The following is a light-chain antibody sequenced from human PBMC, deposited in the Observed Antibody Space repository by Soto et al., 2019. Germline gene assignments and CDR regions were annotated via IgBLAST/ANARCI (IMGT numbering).Light chain of an antibody. Sequence: QSALTQPASVSGSPGQSITISCTGTSSDVGSYNLVSWYQQKPGKAPKLMVFEGSKRPSGVSNRFSGSKSGNTASLTISGLQAEDEAHYYRCSYAGTSTWVFGGGTQLTVL. CDR2: EGS. CDR1: SSDVGSYNL. CDR3: CSYAGTSTWV. J-gene: IGLJ2*01. V-gene: IGLV2-23*01.